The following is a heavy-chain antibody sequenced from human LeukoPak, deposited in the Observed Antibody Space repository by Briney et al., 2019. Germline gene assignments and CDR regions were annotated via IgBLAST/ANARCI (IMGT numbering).Heavy chain of an antibody. Sequence: GTSLRLSCAASGFTFSIHWMHWVRQAPGKGLVWVSRMNTDGTNTANADSVKGRFTISRDNARNTLYLQMNSLRAEDTAVYYCAREGSFSGIYALQYWGQGTVVTVSS. CDR2: MNTDGTNT. CDR3: AREGSFSGIYALQY. CDR1: GFTFSIHW. D-gene: IGHD1-26*01. V-gene: IGHV3-74*01. J-gene: IGHJ4*02.